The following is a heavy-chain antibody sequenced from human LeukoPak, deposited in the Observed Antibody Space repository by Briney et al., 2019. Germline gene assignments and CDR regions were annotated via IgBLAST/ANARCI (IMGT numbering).Heavy chain of an antibody. CDR2: IHYSGST. CDR1: GGSINSYY. CDR3: TSGGMVSGDY. V-gene: IGHV4-59*01. D-gene: IGHD2-8*01. Sequence: PSGTLSLTCTVSGGSINSYYWSWIRQPPGKGLEWIRYIHYSGSTNYNPSLKSRVTISRDTSKNQFSLKLRSVTAADTAVYYCTSGGMVSGDYWGHGTLVTVSS. J-gene: IGHJ4*01.